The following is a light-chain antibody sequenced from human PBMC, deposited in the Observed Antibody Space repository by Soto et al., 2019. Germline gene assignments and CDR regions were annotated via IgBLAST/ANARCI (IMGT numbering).Light chain of an antibody. CDR2: EVS. J-gene: IGLJ2*01. CDR3: RSYTPSSTVA. V-gene: IGLV2-14*01. CDR1: SSDIGGYNY. Sequence: QSALTQSASVSGSPGQSITISCTGTSSDIGGYNYVSWYQQHPDKAPKLMIFEVSNRPSGVSNRFSGSKSGNTASLTSSGLLPEDEADYYFRSYTPSSTVAFGVGTKLTVL.